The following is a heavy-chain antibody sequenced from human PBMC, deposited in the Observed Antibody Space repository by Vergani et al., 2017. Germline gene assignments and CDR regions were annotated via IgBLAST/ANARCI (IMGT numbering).Heavy chain of an antibody. J-gene: IGHJ6*03. Sequence: QLQLQESGPGLVKPSETLSLTCTVSGGSISSSSYYWGWLRQPPGKGLEWIGSIYYSGSTYYNPSLKSRVTISVDTSKNQFSLKLSSVTAADTAVYYCARGGSSSSLGAYYYYMDVWGKGTTVTVSS. V-gene: IGHV4-39*07. CDR1: GGSISSSSYY. CDR2: IYYSGST. D-gene: IGHD6-6*01. CDR3: ARGGSSSSLGAYYYYMDV.